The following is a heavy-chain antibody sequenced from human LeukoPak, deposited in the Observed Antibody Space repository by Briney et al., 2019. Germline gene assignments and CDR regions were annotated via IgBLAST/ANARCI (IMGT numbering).Heavy chain of an antibody. Sequence: SVNVSCKASGGTFSSYAISWVRQAPGQGLEWMGGIIPIFGTANCAQKFQGRVTITADESTSTAYMELSSLRSEDTAVYYCARDRKQLVVSYGMDVWGQGTTVTVSS. V-gene: IGHV1-69*13. CDR1: GGTFSSYA. D-gene: IGHD6-6*01. CDR3: ARDRKQLVVSYGMDV. CDR2: IIPIFGTA. J-gene: IGHJ6*02.